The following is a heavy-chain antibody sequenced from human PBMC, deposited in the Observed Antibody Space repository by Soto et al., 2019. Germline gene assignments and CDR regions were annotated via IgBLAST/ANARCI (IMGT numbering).Heavy chain of an antibody. CDR2: ISSSTTTI. Sequence: EVQLLESGGGLVQPGGSLRLSCAASGFTFSTYNMNWVRQAPGKGPEWVSYISSSTTTIFYADSVKGRFTISRDNAKDSLYLQLNSLRDEDTAVYYCATFTSGWYVWGQGTLVTVSS. CDR1: GFTFSTYN. CDR3: ATFTSGWYV. J-gene: IGHJ4*02. V-gene: IGHV3-48*02. D-gene: IGHD6-19*01.